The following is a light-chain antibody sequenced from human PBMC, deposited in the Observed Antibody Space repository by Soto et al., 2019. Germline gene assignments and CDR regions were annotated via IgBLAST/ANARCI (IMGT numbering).Light chain of an antibody. CDR2: STN. J-gene: IGLJ2*01. CDR3: QVWDSSSAHVV. V-gene: IGLV8-61*01. CDR1: SGSVSTSYY. Sequence: QTVVTQEPSFSVSPGRTVTLTCGLSSGSVSTSYYPSWYQQTPGQAPRTLIYSTNTRSSGVPDRFSGSNSGNTATLTISRVEAGDEADYYCQVWDSSSAHVVFGGGTKVTVL.